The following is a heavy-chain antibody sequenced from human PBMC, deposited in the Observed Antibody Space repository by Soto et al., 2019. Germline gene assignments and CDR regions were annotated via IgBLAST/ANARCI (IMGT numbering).Heavy chain of an antibody. V-gene: IGHV2-70*01. Sequence: SGPTLVNPTQTLTLTCTFSGFSLSTSGMCVTWIRQPPGKALEWLAPIDWDDDKYYSTSLKTRLTISKDTSKNQVVLTMTNMDPVDTATYYCARILTEPYDYYGMDVWGQGTTVTVSS. J-gene: IGHJ6*02. CDR3: ARILTEPYDYYGMDV. CDR1: GFSLSTSGMC. CDR2: IDWDDDK.